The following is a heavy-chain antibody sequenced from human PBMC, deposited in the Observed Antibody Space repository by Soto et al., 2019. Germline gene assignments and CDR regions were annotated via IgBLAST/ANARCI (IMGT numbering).Heavy chain of an antibody. D-gene: IGHD3-3*01. V-gene: IGHV1-69*13. CDR3: ARVVRGVGVVNFFGWFDP. Sequence: SVKVSCKASGGTFSSYSISWVRQAPGQGLEWMGGIIPIYGTASYEQNFQGRVTITADESTSTAYMELSSLRPEDTAVYYCARVVRGVGVVNFFGWFDPWGQGTLVTVSS. CDR2: IIPIYGTA. J-gene: IGHJ5*02. CDR1: GGTFSSYS.